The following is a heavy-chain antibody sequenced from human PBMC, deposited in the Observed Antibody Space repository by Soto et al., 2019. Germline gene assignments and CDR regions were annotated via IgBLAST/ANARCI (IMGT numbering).Heavy chain of an antibody. CDR3: AALRIRYFDWLLYPIRI. D-gene: IGHD3-9*01. CDR2: IYPGDSDT. Sequence: PGESLKISCKGSGYSFTSCWIGWVRQMPGKGLEWMGIIYPGDSDTRYSPSFQGQVTISADKSISTAYLQWSSLKASDTAMYYCAALRIRYFDWLLYPIRIWGQGTMVTVSS. J-gene: IGHJ3*02. V-gene: IGHV5-51*01. CDR1: GYSFTSCW.